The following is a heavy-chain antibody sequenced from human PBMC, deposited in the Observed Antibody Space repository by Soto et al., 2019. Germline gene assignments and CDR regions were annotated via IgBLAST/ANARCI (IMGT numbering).Heavy chain of an antibody. CDR2: ISGSGGST. CDR1: GFTFSSYA. Sequence: PGGSLRLSCAASGFTFSSYAMSWVRQAPGKGLEWVSAISGSGGSTYYADSVKGRFTISRDNSKNTLYLQMNSLRAEDTAVYYCAEDNYDFWSGYGMFDYWGQGTLVTVSS. V-gene: IGHV3-23*01. J-gene: IGHJ4*02. CDR3: AEDNYDFWSGYGMFDY. D-gene: IGHD3-3*01.